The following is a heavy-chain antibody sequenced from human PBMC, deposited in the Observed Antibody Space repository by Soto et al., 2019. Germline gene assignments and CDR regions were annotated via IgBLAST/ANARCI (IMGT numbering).Heavy chain of an antibody. Sequence: QVQLVESGGGLVKPGGSLRLSCAASGFTFSDYYMSWIRQAPGKGLEWVSYISSSGSTIYYADSVKGRFTISRDNAKNSLYLQMNSLRAEDTAVYYCARSLPLEGRLRYFDWLPHDYWGQGTLVTVSS. CDR3: ARSLPLEGRLRYFDWLPHDY. CDR2: ISSSGSTI. J-gene: IGHJ4*02. D-gene: IGHD3-9*01. V-gene: IGHV3-11*01. CDR1: GFTFSDYY.